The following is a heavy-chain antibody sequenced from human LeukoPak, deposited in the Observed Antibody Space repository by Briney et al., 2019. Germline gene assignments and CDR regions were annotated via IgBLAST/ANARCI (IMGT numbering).Heavy chain of an antibody. J-gene: IGHJ5*02. D-gene: IGHD6-13*01. V-gene: IGHV4-61*02. CDR2: IHTSGTT. CDR1: GGSVSSGSNY. CDR3: ARTAAPFVAAAGTEWFDP. Sequence: PSQTQSLTCTVSGGSVSSGSNYWSWIRQPASKGLEWIGRIHTSGTTNYNPSLKSRVTISMDTSNNQFSLKLRSVSAADTAVYYCARTAAPFVAAAGTEWFDPWGQGTLVTVSS.